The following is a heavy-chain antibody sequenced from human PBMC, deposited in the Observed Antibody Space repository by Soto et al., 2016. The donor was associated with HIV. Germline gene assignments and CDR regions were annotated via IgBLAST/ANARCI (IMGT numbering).Heavy chain of an antibody. D-gene: IGHD3-22*01. J-gene: IGHJ4*02. Sequence: EVQLVESGGGLVQPGGSLRLSCAASGFTVSSNYMSWVRQAPGKGLEWVSIIYSGGNTYYADSVKGRFTISRDNSKNTLYLQMNSLRAEDTAVYYCARGPYFYDGSGYYYEDYFDYWGRGTLVTVSS. CDR1: GFTVSSNY. CDR2: IYSGGNT. V-gene: IGHV3-66*01. CDR3: ARGPYFYDGSGYYYEDYFDY.